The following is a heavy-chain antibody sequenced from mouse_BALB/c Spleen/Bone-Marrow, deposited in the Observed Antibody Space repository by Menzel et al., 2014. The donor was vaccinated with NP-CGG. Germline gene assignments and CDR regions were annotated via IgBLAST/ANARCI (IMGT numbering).Heavy chain of an antibody. V-gene: IGHV1S81*02. Sequence: QVQLQQSGAELVKPGASVKLSCKASGYTFTSYWMHWVKQRPGQGLEWIGEINPSNGRTNYNEKSKSKATLTVDKSSSTAYMQLSSLTSEDSAVYYCARGDGFAWFAYWGQGTLVTVSA. CDR3: ARGDGFAWFAY. CDR2: INPSNGRT. J-gene: IGHJ3*01. CDR1: GYTFTSYW. D-gene: IGHD3-3*01.